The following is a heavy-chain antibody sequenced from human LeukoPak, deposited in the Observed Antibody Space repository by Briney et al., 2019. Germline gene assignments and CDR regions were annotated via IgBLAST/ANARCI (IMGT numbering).Heavy chain of an antibody. D-gene: IGHD2-2*01. V-gene: IGHV3-11*06. CDR2: ISSSSSYT. CDR3: ASSPGVVVPAAHYYFDY. Sequence: PGGSLRLSCAASGFTFSDYYMSWIRQAPGKGREWVSYISSSSSYTNYTDSVKGRFTISRHNAKNSLYLQMNSLRAEDTAVYYCASSPGVVVPAAHYYFDYWGQGTLVTVSS. CDR1: GFTFSDYY. J-gene: IGHJ4*02.